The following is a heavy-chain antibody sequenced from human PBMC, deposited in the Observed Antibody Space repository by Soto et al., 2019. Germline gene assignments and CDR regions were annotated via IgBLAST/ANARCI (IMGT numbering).Heavy chain of an antibody. CDR2: IYYGGTT. CDR1: GGYFSPNY. CDR3: ARLGNYYQSLDP. J-gene: IGHJ5*02. D-gene: IGHD4-4*01. Sequence: QVQLQESGPGLVRPSGTLSLTCTLSGGYFSPNYWNWLRQPPGTGLEWVGYIYYGGTTSYNPTLTSRVTISLETSKRQFALRLSSVTAADTAVYYCARLGNYYQSLDPWGPGTLVTVSS. V-gene: IGHV4-59*08.